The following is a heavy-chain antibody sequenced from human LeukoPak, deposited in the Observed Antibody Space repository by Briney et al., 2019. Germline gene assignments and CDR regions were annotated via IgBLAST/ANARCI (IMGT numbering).Heavy chain of an antibody. Sequence: PSETLSLTCTVSGYSLSSGYYWGWIRQPPGKGLEWIGSIYHSGSTYYNPSLKSRVTISVDTSKNQFSLKMSSVTSAYTAVYYCARTAVTFDYWGQGTLVTVSS. V-gene: IGHV4-38-2*02. CDR1: GYSLSSGYY. CDR3: ARTAVTFDY. CDR2: IYHSGST. J-gene: IGHJ4*02. D-gene: IGHD4-11*01.